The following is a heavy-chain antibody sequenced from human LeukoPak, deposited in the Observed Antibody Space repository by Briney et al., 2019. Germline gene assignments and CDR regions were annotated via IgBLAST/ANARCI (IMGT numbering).Heavy chain of an antibody. CDR3: ARDRDFGVGNWFDP. CDR1: GFTFSDYS. V-gene: IGHV3-21*01. D-gene: IGHD3-3*01. Sequence: GGSLRLSCAASGFTFSDYSMNWVRQAPGKGRGGVSSISRSSSYIYYADSMKGRFTISRDDAKNSLSLQMNSLRAEDTAVYYCARDRDFGVGNWFDPWGQGVLVTVSA. J-gene: IGHJ5*02. CDR2: ISRSSSYI.